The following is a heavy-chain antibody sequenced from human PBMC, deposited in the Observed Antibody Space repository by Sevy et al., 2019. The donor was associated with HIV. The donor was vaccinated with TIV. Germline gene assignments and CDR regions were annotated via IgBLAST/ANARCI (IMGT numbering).Heavy chain of an antibody. J-gene: IGHJ5*02. CDR1: GGSITSLY. CDR2: IYYNGHI. Sequence: SETLSLTCTVSGGSITSLYWNWIRQPPGKGLEWIANIYYNGHINYNPSLKSRVTLSLDTSKNQFSLRLSSVTAADTAMYYCARGQPPYCSSTSCYSAWFDPWGQGTLVTVSS. CDR3: ARGQPPYCSSTSCYSAWFDP. D-gene: IGHD2-2*01. V-gene: IGHV4-59*08.